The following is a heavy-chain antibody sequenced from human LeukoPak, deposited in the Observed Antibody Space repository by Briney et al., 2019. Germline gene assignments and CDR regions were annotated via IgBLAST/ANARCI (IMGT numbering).Heavy chain of an antibody. Sequence: ASVKVSCKASGYTFTSYGISWVRQAPGQGLEWMGWISAYNGNTNYAQKLQGRVTMTTDTSTSTAYMELRSPRSDDTAVYYCARDSVGTMVRGVIITTLYYYGMDVWGKGTTVTVSS. CDR1: GYTFTSYG. J-gene: IGHJ6*04. D-gene: IGHD3-10*01. V-gene: IGHV1-18*04. CDR3: ARDSVGTMVRGVIITTLYYYGMDV. CDR2: ISAYNGNT.